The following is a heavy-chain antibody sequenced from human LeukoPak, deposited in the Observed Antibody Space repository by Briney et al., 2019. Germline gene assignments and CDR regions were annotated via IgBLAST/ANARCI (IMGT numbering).Heavy chain of an antibody. CDR2: ICGSGST. D-gene: IGHD1-1*01. CDR3: AREGTSGTHLNWFDP. Sequence: SETLSLTCTVSGCSISSYYWSWIRQPPGKGLEWIGHICGSGSTNYNPSLKSRVTLSVDTSKNQFSLKLSSVTAADTAVYYCAREGTSGTHLNWFDPWGQGTLVTVSS. V-gene: IGHV4-59*01. J-gene: IGHJ5*02. CDR1: GCSISSYY.